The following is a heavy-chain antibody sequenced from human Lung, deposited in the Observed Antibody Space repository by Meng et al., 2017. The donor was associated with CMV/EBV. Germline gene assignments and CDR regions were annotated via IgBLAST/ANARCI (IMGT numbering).Heavy chain of an antibody. CDR1: GFTFSSYA. CDR2: IGGVGGGT. D-gene: IGHD3-9*01. V-gene: IGHV3-23*01. J-gene: IGHJ4*01. CDR3: ASGILNYPSVILPFDY. Sequence: GGSLRLSCTASGFTFSSYAMTWVRRAPGKGLEWVSSIGGVGGGTYYANSVKGRFTISRDNSKSTLYLQMSSLRVDDTALSYYASGILNYPSVILPFDYWGHGTLVTVSS.